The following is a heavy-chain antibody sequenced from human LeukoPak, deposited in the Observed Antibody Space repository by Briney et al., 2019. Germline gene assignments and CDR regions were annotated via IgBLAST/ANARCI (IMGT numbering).Heavy chain of an antibody. CDR1: GGSFSGYY. CDR2: INHSGST. D-gene: IGHD3-16*01. Sequence: PSETLSLTCAVYGGSFSGYYWSWIRQPPGKGLEWIGEINHSGSTNYNPSLKSRVTISVDTSKNQFSLKLSSVTAADTAVYYCARGLSNSRRTLLGLDYWGQGTLSPSPQ. V-gene: IGHV4-34*01. J-gene: IGHJ4*02. CDR3: ARGLSNSRRTLLGLDY.